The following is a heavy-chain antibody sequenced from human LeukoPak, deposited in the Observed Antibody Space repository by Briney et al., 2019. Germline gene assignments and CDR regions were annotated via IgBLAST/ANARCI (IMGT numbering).Heavy chain of an antibody. Sequence: GASVKVSCYASAYTFTSYALNWVRQAPGQGLEWMGWINTNTGDPTYVQAFRGRFFFSLDSSLTTTYLQISSLKADDTAVYYCVRARRGTVAGLDFWGQGTLVTVSS. CDR2: INTNTGDP. D-gene: IGHD6-19*01. J-gene: IGHJ4*02. CDR1: AYTFTSYA. CDR3: VRARRGTVAGLDF. V-gene: IGHV7-4-1*01.